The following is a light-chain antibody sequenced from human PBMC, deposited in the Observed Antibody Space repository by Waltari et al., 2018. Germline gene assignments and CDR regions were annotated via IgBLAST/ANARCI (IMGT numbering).Light chain of an antibody. CDR1: KNIRGD. CDR2: AAS. Sequence: DLQMTQSPSSLSASVGDRVTISCRASKNIRGDLSWYQQKPGIAPKSVIYAASTLQSGVPSRFSGSGSGTNFTLTITSLQAEDFATYFCQASYTTPYSFGQGTKVEIK. V-gene: IGKV1-39*01. J-gene: IGKJ2*03. CDR3: QASYTTPYS.